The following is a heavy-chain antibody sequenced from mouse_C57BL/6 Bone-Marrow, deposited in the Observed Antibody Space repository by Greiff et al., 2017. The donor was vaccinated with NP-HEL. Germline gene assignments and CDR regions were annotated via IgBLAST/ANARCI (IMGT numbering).Heavy chain of an antibody. CDR1: GYAFSSSW. V-gene: IGHV1-82*01. CDR2: IYPGDGDT. CDR3: AREDWDEGGAMDY. D-gene: IGHD4-1*01. Sequence: QVQLKESGPELVKPGASVKISCKASGYAFSSSWMNWVKQRPGKGLEWIGRIYPGDGDTNYNGKFKGKATLTADKSSSTAYMQLSSLTSEDSAVYFCAREDWDEGGAMDYWGQGTSVTVSS. J-gene: IGHJ4*01.